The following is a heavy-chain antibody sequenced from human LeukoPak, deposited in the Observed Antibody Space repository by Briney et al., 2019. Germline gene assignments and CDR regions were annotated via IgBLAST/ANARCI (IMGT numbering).Heavy chain of an antibody. V-gene: IGHV3-7*01. CDR3: ARLLGDSTIYDL. Sequence: GGSLRLSCAASGFMFSGHWMSWVRLPPGKGLEWVATINPYGSTTHHVDSVEGRFTISRDNAENSLSLQMDSLRAEDTAMYYCARLLGDSTIYDLWGQGTLVTVSS. D-gene: IGHD3-16*01. CDR2: INPYGSTT. J-gene: IGHJ5*02. CDR1: GFMFSGHW.